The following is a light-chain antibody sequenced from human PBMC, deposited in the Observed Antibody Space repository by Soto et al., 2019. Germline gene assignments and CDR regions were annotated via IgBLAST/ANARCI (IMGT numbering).Light chain of an antibody. J-gene: IGLJ2*01. V-gene: IGLV2-23*02. CDR2: EVS. Sequence: QSALTQPASVSGSPGQSNTISCTGTISDVGSYNLVSWYQQHPGKAPKLMIYEVSKRPSGVSNRFSGSKSGNTASLTISGLQAEDEADYYCCSYAGTHVVFGGGTQLTVL. CDR1: ISDVGSYNL. CDR3: CSYAGTHVV.